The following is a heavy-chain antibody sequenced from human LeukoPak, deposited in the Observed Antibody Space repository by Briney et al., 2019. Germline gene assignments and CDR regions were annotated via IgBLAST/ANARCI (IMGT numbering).Heavy chain of an antibody. CDR1: GYTFTSYA. Sequence: ASVKVSCKASGYTFTSYAMHWVRQAPGQRLEWMGWINAGNGNTKYSQKFQGRVTITRDTSASTAYMELSSLRSEDTAVYYCAREVVVGGGNWFDPWGQGTLVAVSS. D-gene: IGHD2-2*01. V-gene: IGHV1-3*01. CDR2: INAGNGNT. J-gene: IGHJ5*02. CDR3: AREVVVGGGNWFDP.